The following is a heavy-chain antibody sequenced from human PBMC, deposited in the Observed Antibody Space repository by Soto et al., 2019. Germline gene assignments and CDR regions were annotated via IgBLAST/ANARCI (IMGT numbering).Heavy chain of an antibody. Sequence: SETLSLTCTVSGGSISSGGYYWSWIRQHPGKGLEWIGYIYYSGSTYYNPSLKSRVTISVDTSKNQFSLKLSSVTAADTAVYYCARSRENYGDYFSYYYYGMDVWGQGTTVTVSS. J-gene: IGHJ6*02. CDR1: GGSISSGGYY. CDR2: IYYSGST. V-gene: IGHV4-31*03. D-gene: IGHD4-17*01. CDR3: ARSRENYGDYFSYYYYGMDV.